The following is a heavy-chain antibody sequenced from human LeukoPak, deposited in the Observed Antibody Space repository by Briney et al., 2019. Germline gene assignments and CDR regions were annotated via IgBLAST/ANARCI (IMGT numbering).Heavy chain of an antibody. D-gene: IGHD2-2*01. V-gene: IGHV3-20*04. CDR2: INWNGGTT. J-gene: IGHJ2*01. CDR3: ARVPKGSHVVVPATLGASWYFDL. CDR1: GFTFDDYG. Sequence: PGGSLRPSCAASGFTFDDYGMSWVRQAPGKGLEWVSGINWNGGTTDYGDSVKGRFTISRDNAKNSLYLQMNTLRAGDTAFYYCARVPKGSHVVVPATLGASWYFDLWGRGTLVTVSS.